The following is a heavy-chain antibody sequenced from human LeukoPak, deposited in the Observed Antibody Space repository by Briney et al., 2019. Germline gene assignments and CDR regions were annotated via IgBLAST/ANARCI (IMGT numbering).Heavy chain of an antibody. V-gene: IGHV1-18*01. D-gene: IGHD6-13*01. CDR1: GGTFSSYA. J-gene: IGHJ4*02. Sequence: ASVKVSCKASGGTFSSYAISWVRQAPGQGLEWVGWISAYNGNTNYAQKLQGRVTMPTDTSTSTAYMELRSLRSDDTAVYYCARDIKLRAAAGPRITPGTYWGQGTLVTVSS. CDR2: ISAYNGNT. CDR3: ARDIKLRAAAGPRITPGTY.